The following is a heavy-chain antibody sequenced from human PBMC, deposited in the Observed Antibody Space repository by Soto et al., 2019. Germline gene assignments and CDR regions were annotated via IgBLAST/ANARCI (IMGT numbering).Heavy chain of an antibody. D-gene: IGHD3-16*01. V-gene: IGHV4-61*01. J-gene: IGHJ3*02. CDR2: IYYSGST. CDR3: ARDSFGGNYDYVWGSPNAAFDI. Sequence: SETLSLTCTVSGGSVSSGSYYWSWIRQPPGKGLEWIGYIYYSGSTNYNPSLKSRVTISVDTSKNQFSLKLSSVTAADTAVYYCARDSFGGNYDYVWGSPNAAFDIWGQGTMVTVSS. CDR1: GGSVSSGSYY.